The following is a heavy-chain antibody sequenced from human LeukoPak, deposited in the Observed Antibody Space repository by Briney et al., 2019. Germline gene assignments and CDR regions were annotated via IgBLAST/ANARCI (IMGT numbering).Heavy chain of an antibody. CDR1: GFTVSGNY. D-gene: IGHD3-10*01. J-gene: IGHJ4*02. CDR3: ARDPGYGLGVDYGDY. CDR2: IHRGGNT. V-gene: IGHV3-66*01. Sequence: GGSLRLSCAASGFTVSGNYMSWVRQAPGKGLEWLSVIHRGGNTYYADSVKGRFTISRDSSKNTAFLQMDSLRAEDTAVYYCARDPGYGLGVDYGDYWGQGTLDTVSS.